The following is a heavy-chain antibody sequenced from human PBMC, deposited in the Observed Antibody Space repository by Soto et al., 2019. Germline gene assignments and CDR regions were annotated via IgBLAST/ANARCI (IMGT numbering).Heavy chain of an antibody. D-gene: IGHD6-19*01. CDR1: GYTFTNYG. V-gene: IGHV1-18*01. J-gene: IGHJ6*02. Sequence: ASVKVSCKASGYTFTNYGFSWVRQAPGQWLEWMGWISGYNGNTNYAERLQGRVTMTTDTSTSTAYMELSRLRSDDTAVYYCARDLPPIYSSGLYYYYGMDVWDQGTTVTVS. CDR3: ARDLPPIYSSGLYYYYGMDV. CDR2: ISGYNGNT.